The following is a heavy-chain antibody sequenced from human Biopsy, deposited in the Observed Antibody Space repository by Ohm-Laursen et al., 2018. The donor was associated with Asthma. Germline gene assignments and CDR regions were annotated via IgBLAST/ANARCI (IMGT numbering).Heavy chain of an antibody. CDR1: PGSINDYY. CDR2: VHSSGST. CDR3: ARATSTWSQSGPHFFDH. J-gene: IGHJ5*02. Sequence: SQTLSLTCTVSPGSINDYYWNWIRQFPGKGLEWIGYVHSSGSTRFNPSLKSRVTVSVDTSVDQVSLKLSSVSAADAAIYSCARATSTWSQSGPHFFDHWGPGTLVTVSS. V-gene: IGHV4-59*01. D-gene: IGHD6-13*01.